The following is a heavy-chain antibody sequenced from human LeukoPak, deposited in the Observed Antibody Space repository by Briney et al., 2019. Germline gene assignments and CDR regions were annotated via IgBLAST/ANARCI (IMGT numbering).Heavy chain of an antibody. CDR3: ARTVITRIVVAAPGAFDI. CDR2: INHSGST. V-gene: IGHV4-34*01. J-gene: IGHJ3*02. D-gene: IGHD3-22*01. Sequence: PSETLSLTCTVSGGSFSGYYWNWIRQPPGKGLEWIGEINHSGSTNYNPSLKSRVTISVDTSKNQFSLKLSSVTAADTAVYYCARTVITRIVVAAPGAFDIWGQGTMVTVSS. CDR1: GGSFSGYY.